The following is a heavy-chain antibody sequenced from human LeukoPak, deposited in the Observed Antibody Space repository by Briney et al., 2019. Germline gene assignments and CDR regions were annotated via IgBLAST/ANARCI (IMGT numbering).Heavy chain of an antibody. V-gene: IGHV4-34*01. D-gene: IGHD2-15*01. CDR2: INHSGNI. CDR3: ARDRTLLNYYYYMDV. CDR1: GGSLSGYY. J-gene: IGHJ6*03. Sequence: PSETLSLTCAVYGGSLSGYYWSWIRQSPEKGLEWIAEINHSGNINYNPSLQSRLTISVDTSKNQFSLKLSSVTAADTAVYYCARDRTLLNYYYYMDVWGKGTTVTVSS.